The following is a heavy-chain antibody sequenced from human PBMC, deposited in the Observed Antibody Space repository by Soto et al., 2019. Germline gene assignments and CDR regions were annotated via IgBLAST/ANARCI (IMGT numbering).Heavy chain of an antibody. CDR2: MNPNSGNT. D-gene: IGHD6-6*01. V-gene: IGHV1-8*01. CDR1: GYTFTSYD. J-gene: IGHJ5*02. CDR3: ARSTPNSSSRGYWFDP. Sequence: ASVKVSCKASGYTFTSYDINWVRQATGQGLEWMGWMNPNSGNTGYAQKFQGRVTMTRNTSISTAYMELSSLRSEDTAVYYCARSTPNSSSRGYWFDPWGQGTLVTAPQ.